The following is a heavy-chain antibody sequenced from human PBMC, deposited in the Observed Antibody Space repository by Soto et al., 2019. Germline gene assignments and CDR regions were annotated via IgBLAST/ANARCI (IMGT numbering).Heavy chain of an antibody. V-gene: IGHV4-39*01. CDR3: ARPGNIVVVPAAKGGDAFDI. CDR2: IYYSGST. J-gene: IGHJ3*02. D-gene: IGHD2-2*01. CDR1: GGSISSSSYY. Sequence: QLQLQESGPGLVKPSETLSLTCTVSGGSISSSSYYWGWIRQPPGKGLEWIGSIYYSGSTYYNPSLKSRVTISVDTSKNQFSLKLSSATAADTAVYYCARPGNIVVVPAAKGGDAFDIWGQGTMVTVSS.